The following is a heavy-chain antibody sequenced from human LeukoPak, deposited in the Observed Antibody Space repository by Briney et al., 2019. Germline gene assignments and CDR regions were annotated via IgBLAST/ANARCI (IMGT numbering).Heavy chain of an antibody. CDR1: GFPFDDYG. D-gene: IGHD3-22*01. CDR2: ISWNGGST. V-gene: IGHV3-20*04. CDR3: ASWCSSGYCIENWFDP. J-gene: IGHJ5*02. Sequence: GGSLRLSCAASGFPFDDYGMNWVRQVPGKGLEWVSGISWNGGSTVYADSVKGRFTISRDSAKNSLYLQMNSLRAEDTAVYYCASWCSSGYCIENWFDPWGQGTLVTVSS.